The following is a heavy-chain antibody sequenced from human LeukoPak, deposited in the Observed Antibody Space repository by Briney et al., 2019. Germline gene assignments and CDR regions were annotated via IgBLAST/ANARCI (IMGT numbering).Heavy chain of an antibody. J-gene: IGHJ5*02. CDR3: ARGGRNDLRSWFDP. Sequence: GGSLRLSCAASGFSFSTYDMIWIRQAPGKGLEWASHISSSRSDYRRYAESVRGRFTISRDNAKNSVYLEMNGLTKNDTAVYYCARGGRNDLRSWFDPWGQGTVVTVSS. CDR2: ISSSRSDYR. V-gene: IGHV3-11*06. CDR1: GFSFSTYD. D-gene: IGHD1-1*01.